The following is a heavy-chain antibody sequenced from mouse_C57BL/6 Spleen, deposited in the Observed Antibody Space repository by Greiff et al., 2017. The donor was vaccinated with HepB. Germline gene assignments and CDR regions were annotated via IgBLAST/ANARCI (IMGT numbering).Heavy chain of an antibody. V-gene: IGHV1-19*01. Sequence: VQLQQSGPVLVKPGASVKMSCKASGYTFTDYYMNWVKQSHGKSLEWIGVINPYNGGTSYNQKFKGKATLTVDKSSSTAYMELNSLTSEDSAVYYCARSYDGYYDWGQGTTLTVSS. D-gene: IGHD2-3*01. CDR2: INPYNGGT. J-gene: IGHJ2*01. CDR3: ARSYDGYYD. CDR1: GYTFTDYY.